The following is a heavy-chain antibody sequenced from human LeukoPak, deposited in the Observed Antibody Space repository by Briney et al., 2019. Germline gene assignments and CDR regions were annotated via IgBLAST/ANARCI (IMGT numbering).Heavy chain of an antibody. CDR1: GFTFSSYW. Sequence: GGSLRLSCAASGFTFSSYWMHWVRQAPGKGLEWVANIKHDGSEKNYVDSVKGRFTISRDNAKNSLYLQMNSLRAEDTAVYYCATPLDYYDTSDSHQGGDWGQGTLVTVSS. CDR3: ATPLDYYDTSDSHQGGD. J-gene: IGHJ4*02. V-gene: IGHV3-7*03. CDR2: IKHDGSEK. D-gene: IGHD3-22*01.